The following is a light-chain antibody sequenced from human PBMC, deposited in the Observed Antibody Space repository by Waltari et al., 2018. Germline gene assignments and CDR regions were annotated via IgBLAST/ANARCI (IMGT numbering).Light chain of an antibody. CDR2: GAS. Sequence: EIVLTQSPGTLSLSPGERATLSCRASQSVSGSYLAWYQQKPGQAPRLLIYGASNRPTGIPDRISGSGSGTDFTLTISRLESEDFSGYYCQQYGSSPETFGPGTKVEAK. J-gene: IGKJ1*01. CDR3: QQYGSSPET. CDR1: QSVSGSY. V-gene: IGKV3-20*01.